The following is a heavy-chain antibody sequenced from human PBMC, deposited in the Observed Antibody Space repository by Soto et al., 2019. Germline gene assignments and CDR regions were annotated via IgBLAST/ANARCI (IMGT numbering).Heavy chain of an antibody. V-gene: IGHV1-18*01. CDR2: ISAYNGNT. CDR3: AREGYYDFWSGYLGPDVSNWFDP. J-gene: IGHJ5*02. Sequence: QVQLVQSGAEVKKPGASVKVSCKASGYTFTSYGISWVRQAPGQGLEWMGWISAYNGNTNYAQKLQCRVTMTTDTSTSTAYMELRSLRSDDTAVYYCAREGYYDFWSGYLGPDVSNWFDPWGQGTLVTVSS. CDR1: GYTFTSYG. D-gene: IGHD3-3*01.